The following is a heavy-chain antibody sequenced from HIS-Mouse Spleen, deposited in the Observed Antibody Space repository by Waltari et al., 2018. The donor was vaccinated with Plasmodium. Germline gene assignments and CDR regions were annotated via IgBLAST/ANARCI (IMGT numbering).Heavy chain of an antibody. J-gene: IGHJ4*02. Sequence: QVQLQESGPGLVKPSETLSLPCTVPGGSISSYYWSWIRQPPGKGLEWIGYIYYSGSTNYNPSLKSRVTISVDTSKNQFSLKLSSVTAADTAVYYCARHRYSSSWYSYWGQGTLVTVSS. D-gene: IGHD6-13*01. V-gene: IGHV4-59*08. CDR2: IYYSGST. CDR1: GGSISSYY. CDR3: ARHRYSSSWYSY.